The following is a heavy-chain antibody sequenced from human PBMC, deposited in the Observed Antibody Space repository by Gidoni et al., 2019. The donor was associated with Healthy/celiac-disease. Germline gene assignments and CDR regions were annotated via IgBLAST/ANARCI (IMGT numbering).Heavy chain of an antibody. V-gene: IGHV4-34*01. CDR2: INHSGST. Sequence: QVQLQQWGAGLLKPSETLSLTCAVYGGSFSGSYWSWIRQPPGKGLEWIGEINHSGSTNYNPSLKSRVTISVDTSKNQFSLKLSSVTAADTAVYYCARGPDIVVVPASRWFDPWGQGTLVTVSS. D-gene: IGHD2-2*01. J-gene: IGHJ5*02. CDR1: GGSFSGSY. CDR3: ARGPDIVVVPASRWFDP.